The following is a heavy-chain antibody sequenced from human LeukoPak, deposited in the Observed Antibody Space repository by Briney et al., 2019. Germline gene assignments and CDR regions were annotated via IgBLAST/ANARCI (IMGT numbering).Heavy chain of an antibody. D-gene: IGHD4-17*01. CDR2: MNPNSGNT. CDR1: GYTFTSYD. V-gene: IGHV1-8*01. J-gene: IGHJ4*02. Sequence: GASVKVSCTASGYTFTSYDINWVRQATGQGLEWMGWMNPNSGNTGYAQKFRGRVTMTRNTSISTAYMELSSLRSEDTAVYYCARYSPTVTGLNWGQGTLVTVSS. CDR3: ARYSPTVTGLN.